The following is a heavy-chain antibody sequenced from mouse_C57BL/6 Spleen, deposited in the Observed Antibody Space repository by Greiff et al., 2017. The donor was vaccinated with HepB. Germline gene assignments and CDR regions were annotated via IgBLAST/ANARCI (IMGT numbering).Heavy chain of an antibody. V-gene: IGHV1-64*01. CDR1: GYTFTSYW. Sequence: VQLQQPGAELVKPGASVKLSCKASGYTFTSYWMHWVKQRPGQGLEWIGMIHPNSGSTNYNEKFKSKATLTVDKSSSTAYMQLSSLTSEDSAVYYCARPPLDAWAMDYWGQGTSVTVSS. CDR2: IHPNSGST. CDR3: ARPPLDAWAMDY. J-gene: IGHJ4*01.